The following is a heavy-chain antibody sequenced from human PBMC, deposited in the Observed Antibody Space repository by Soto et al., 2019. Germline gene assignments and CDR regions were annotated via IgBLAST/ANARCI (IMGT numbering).Heavy chain of an antibody. CDR1: GGSVDSGSYY. V-gene: IGHV4-31*01. CDR2: IYYRGST. Sequence: QVQLQESGPGLVNPSQTLSLTCTVSGGSVDSGSYYWNWIRQYPGKGLEWIGYIYYRGSTYYTPSLSSLLIISLATSKNQSSLRLTAVTAAETAVYYCAREPPRSCSGSKCLYCFDHWGQGALVTVSS. J-gene: IGHJ4*02. CDR3: AREPPRSCSGSKCLYCFDH. D-gene: IGHD2-15*01.